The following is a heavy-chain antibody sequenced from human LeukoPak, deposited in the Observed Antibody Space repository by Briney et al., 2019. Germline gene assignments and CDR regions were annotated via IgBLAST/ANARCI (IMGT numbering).Heavy chain of an antibody. V-gene: IGHV4-39*07. CDR2: IYYSGST. CDR3: ARETRSSGSIDY. J-gene: IGHJ4*02. Sequence: SETLSLTCTVSGGSISSSSYYWGWIRQPPGKGLEWIGSIYYSGSTYYNPSLKSRVTISVDTSKNQFSLKLSSVTAADTAVYYCARETRSSGSIDYWGQGTLVTVSS. D-gene: IGHD3-22*01. CDR1: GGSISSSSYY.